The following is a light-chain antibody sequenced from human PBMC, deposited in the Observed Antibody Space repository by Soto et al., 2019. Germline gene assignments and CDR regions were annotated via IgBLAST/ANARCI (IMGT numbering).Light chain of an antibody. CDR3: CSYVGTSTI. CDR2: EAN. Sequence: QSALTPPASVSGSPGQSITISCTGSSSDVGSHNLVSWYQQYPGNAPQLMIFEANTRPSGVSDRCSGSKSGNTASLTVSGLQADDEADYYCCSYVGTSTIFGGGTKLTVL. CDR1: SSDVGSHNL. J-gene: IGLJ2*01. V-gene: IGLV2-23*01.